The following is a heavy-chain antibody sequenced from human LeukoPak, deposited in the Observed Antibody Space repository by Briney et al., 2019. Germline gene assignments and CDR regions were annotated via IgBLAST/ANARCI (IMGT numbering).Heavy chain of an antibody. CDR2: INPNSGGT. J-gene: IGHJ6*03. Sequence: GASVKVSCKASGYTFTGYYMHWVRQAPGQGLEWMGWINPNSGGTNYAQKFQGRVTMTRDTSISTAYMELSRLRSDDTAVYYCASLYSSSGFGGVYYYMDVWGKGTTVTVSS. CDR3: ASLYSSSGFGGVYYYMDV. D-gene: IGHD6-6*01. V-gene: IGHV1-2*02. CDR1: GYTFTGYY.